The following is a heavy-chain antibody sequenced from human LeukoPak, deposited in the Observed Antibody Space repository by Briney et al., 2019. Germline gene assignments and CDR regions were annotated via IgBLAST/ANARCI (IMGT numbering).Heavy chain of an antibody. CDR2: ISGSGGRT. J-gene: IGHJ4*02. CDR1: GFTFSSYA. V-gene: IGHV3-23*01. Sequence: GSLRLSCAASGFTFSSYAMSWVRQAPGKGLEWVSAISGSGGRTYYADSVKGRFTISRDNSKNTLYLQMNSLRAEDTAVYYCAKDGFLSLRYFDWLFDYWGQGTLVTVSS. D-gene: IGHD3-9*01. CDR3: AKDGFLSLRYFDWLFDY.